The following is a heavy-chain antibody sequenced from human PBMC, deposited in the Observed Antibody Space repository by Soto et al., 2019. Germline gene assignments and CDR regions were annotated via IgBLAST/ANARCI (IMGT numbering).Heavy chain of an antibody. CDR2: IYHSGST. CDR3: ARATAIGYYFDY. CDR1: GGSISSGGYS. V-gene: IGHV4-30-2*01. Sequence: QLQLQESGSGLVKPSQTLSLTCAVSGGSISSGGYSWSWIRQPPGKGLEWIGYIYHSGSTYYNPSLKGRVTISVDRSKNQFSLKLSSVPAADTAVYYCARATAIGYYFDYWGQGTLVTVSS. J-gene: IGHJ4*02. D-gene: IGHD2-21*02.